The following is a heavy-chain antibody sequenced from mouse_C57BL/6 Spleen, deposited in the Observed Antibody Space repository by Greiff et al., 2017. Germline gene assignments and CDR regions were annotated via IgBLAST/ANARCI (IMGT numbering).Heavy chain of an antibody. V-gene: IGHV14-2*01. Sequence: VHVKQSGAELVKPGASVKLSCTASGFNIKDYYMHWVKQRTEQGLEWIGRIDPEDGETKYAPKFQGKATITADTSSNTAYLQLSSLTSEDTAVYYCARGWVHGGNYFDYWGQGTTLTVSS. CDR3: ARGWVHGGNYFDY. D-gene: IGHD2-3*01. J-gene: IGHJ2*01. CDR1: GFNIKDYY. CDR2: IDPEDGET.